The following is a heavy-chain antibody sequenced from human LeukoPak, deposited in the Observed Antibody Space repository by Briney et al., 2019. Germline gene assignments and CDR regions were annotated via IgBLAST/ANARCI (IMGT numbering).Heavy chain of an antibody. D-gene: IGHD6-13*01. CDR2: IKHSGST. V-gene: IGHV4-34*01. CDR1: GGSFSGYY. Sequence: SETLSLTCAVYGGSFSGYYWSWIRQPPGKGLEWIGEIKHSGSTNYNPSLKSRVTISVDTSKNQFSLKLSSVTAADTAVYYCARGRQPISWGQGTLVTVSS. J-gene: IGHJ4*02. CDR3: ARGRQPIS.